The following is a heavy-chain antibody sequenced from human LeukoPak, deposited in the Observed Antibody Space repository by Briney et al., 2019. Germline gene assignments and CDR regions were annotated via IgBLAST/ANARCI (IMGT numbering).Heavy chain of an antibody. CDR3: ELGGI. CDR1: GFSFNSYW. J-gene: IGHJ3*02. Sequence: GSLRLSCAASGFSFNSYWMTWVRQAPGKGLEWVSYISGNGTRTNYADSVKGRFSISRDNSKTTLYLQMNSLRADDSAVYYCELGGIWGQGTLVTVSS. CDR2: ISGNGTRT. D-gene: IGHD3-10*01. V-gene: IGHV3-23*01.